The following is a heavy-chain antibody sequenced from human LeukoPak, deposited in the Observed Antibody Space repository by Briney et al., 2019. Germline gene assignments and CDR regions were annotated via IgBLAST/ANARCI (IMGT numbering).Heavy chain of an antibody. CDR2: INPNSGGT. CDR3: ARAWGYSYGPHFDY. V-gene: IGHV1-2*02. CDR1: RYTLPRYY. Sequence: ASLKVSCKAYRYTLPRYYMHWLRQDPGHALEWIGWINPNSGGTNYAQKFQGRVTMTRDTSISTAYMELSRLRSDDTAVYYCARAWGYSYGPHFDYWGQGTLVTVSS. J-gene: IGHJ4*02. D-gene: IGHD5-18*01.